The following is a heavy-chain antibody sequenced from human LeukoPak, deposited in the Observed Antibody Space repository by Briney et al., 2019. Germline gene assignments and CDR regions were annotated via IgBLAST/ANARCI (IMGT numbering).Heavy chain of an antibody. V-gene: IGHV1-18*01. CDR2: ISAYNGNT. D-gene: IGHD3-22*01. CDR1: GYTFTSYG. J-gene: IGHJ4*02. CDR3: ARGRGYDRTGYVYYFDF. Sequence: ASVKVSCTASGYTFTSYGISWVRQAPGQGLEWMGWISAYNGNTNYAQKLQGRVTMTTDTSTSTAYMELRSLRYEDTAVYYCARGRGYDRTGYVYYFDFWGQGTLVTVSS.